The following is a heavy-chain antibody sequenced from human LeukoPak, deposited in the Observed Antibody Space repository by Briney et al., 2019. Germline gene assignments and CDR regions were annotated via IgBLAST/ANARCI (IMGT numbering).Heavy chain of an antibody. CDR3: ARVASSLWDAFDN. Sequence: TSETVSLTCTVSGGTISSYYWMWIRQPPGKGLEWIGYIYYSGSTNYHPSLKSRVTISVDTCNNHFSQKLSPVTAADSAVYYCARVASSLWDAFDNWGQGTMVTVSS. D-gene: IGHD5-18*01. J-gene: IGHJ3*02. CDR1: GGTISSYY. CDR2: IYYSGST. V-gene: IGHV4-59*01.